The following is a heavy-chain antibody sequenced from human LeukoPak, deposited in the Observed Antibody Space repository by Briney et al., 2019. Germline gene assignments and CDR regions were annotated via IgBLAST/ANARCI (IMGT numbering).Heavy chain of an antibody. CDR1: GFTLSSHW. V-gene: IGHV3-7*02. CDR2: INRDGSEK. CDR3: ASVPGGYCSGGSCSNWFDP. Sequence: GGSLRLSCAASGFTLSSHWMSWVRQAPGKGLEWVANINRDGSEKYYVDSVKGRFTISRDNAKNSLYLQMNSLRAEDTAVYYCASVPGGYCSGGSCSNWFDPWGQGTLVTVSS. D-gene: IGHD2-15*01. J-gene: IGHJ5*02.